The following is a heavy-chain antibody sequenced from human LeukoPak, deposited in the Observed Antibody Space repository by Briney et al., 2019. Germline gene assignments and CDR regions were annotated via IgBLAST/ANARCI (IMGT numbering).Heavy chain of an antibody. Sequence: GGSLRLSCAASGFTFSDHWMSWVRQVPGKGLEWVANIKQDGSEKYYVDSVKGRFTISRDNAKNSLFLQMNSLRAEDTAVYYCAREGDISVITYAYWGQGTLVTVSP. J-gene: IGHJ4*02. CDR1: GFTFSDHW. CDR3: AREGDISVITYAY. CDR2: IKQDGSEK. V-gene: IGHV3-7*01. D-gene: IGHD5-12*01.